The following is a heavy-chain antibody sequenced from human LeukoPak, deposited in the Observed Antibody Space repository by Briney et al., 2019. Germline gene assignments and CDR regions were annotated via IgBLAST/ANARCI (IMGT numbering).Heavy chain of an antibody. V-gene: IGHV1-46*01. CDR3: ARPLAPVMLNAFDI. CDR1: GYTFTNYY. D-gene: IGHD2-8*01. J-gene: IGHJ3*02. CDR2: INPSGGST. Sequence: GASVKVSCKASGYTFTNYYIHWVRQAPGQGLEWMGIINPSGGSTDYAQKFQGRVTVTRDTSTSTVYMELGSLRSEDTAVYYCARPLAPVMLNAFDIWGQGTMVTVSS.